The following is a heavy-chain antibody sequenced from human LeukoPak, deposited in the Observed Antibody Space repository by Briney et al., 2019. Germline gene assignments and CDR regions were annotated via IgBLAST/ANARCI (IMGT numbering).Heavy chain of an antibody. Sequence: ASVKVSCKTSGYSFTDYYLHWVRQAPGQGLEWMGIINPSGGSTSYAQKFQGRVTMTRDTSTSTVYMELSSLRSEDTAVYYCAVGGRQLVTLDYWGQGTLVTVSS. CDR2: INPSGGST. V-gene: IGHV1-46*01. CDR3: AVGGRQLVTLDY. CDR1: GYSFTDYY. J-gene: IGHJ4*02. D-gene: IGHD6-13*01.